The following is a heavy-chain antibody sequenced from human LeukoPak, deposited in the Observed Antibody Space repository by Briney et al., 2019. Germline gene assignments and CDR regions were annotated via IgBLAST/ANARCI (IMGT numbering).Heavy chain of an antibody. D-gene: IGHD1-26*01. CDR2: IYYSGST. CDR3: ARQAYSGSYFYYYYYYMDV. CDR1: GGSISSYY. Sequence: SETLSLTCTVSGGSISSYYWSWIRQPPGKGLEWIGYIYYSGSTNYNPSLKSRVTISVDTSKNQFSLKLSSVTAADTAVYYCARQAYSGSYFYYYYYYMDVWGKGTTGTVSS. V-gene: IGHV4-59*08. J-gene: IGHJ6*03.